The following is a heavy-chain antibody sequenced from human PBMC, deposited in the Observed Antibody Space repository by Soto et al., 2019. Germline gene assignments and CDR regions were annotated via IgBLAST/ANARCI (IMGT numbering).Heavy chain of an antibody. CDR3: ARDFAYFDS. Sequence: SETLSLTCTVPGGSFKSGSYSWSWIRQPPGKGLEWIGYVYHTGRTSYNPSLKSRVSISMDTSKNQFSLNLDSVTAADTAVYFCARDFAYFDSWGQGTLVTVSS. CDR1: GGSFKSGSYS. CDR2: VYHTGRT. D-gene: IGHD3-3*01. V-gene: IGHV4-61*01. J-gene: IGHJ4*02.